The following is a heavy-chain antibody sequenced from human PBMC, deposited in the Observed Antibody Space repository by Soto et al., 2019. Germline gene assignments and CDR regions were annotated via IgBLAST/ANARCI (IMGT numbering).Heavy chain of an antibody. CDR2: ISGSGETP. V-gene: IGHV3-23*01. CDR1: GFTFSNYP. Sequence: LRLSCAASGFTFSNYPMSWVRQAPGKGLEWVSGISGSGETPYYADSVKGRFTISRDNSKNTLYLQMPSLTTEDTGIYYCAKVAGVATGGTVGGLDPWGQGTLVTVSS. CDR3: AKVAGVATGGTVGGLDP. J-gene: IGHJ5*02. D-gene: IGHD6-13*01.